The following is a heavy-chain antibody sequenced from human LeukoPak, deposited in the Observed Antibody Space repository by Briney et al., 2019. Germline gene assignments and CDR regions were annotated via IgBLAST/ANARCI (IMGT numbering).Heavy chain of an antibody. D-gene: IGHD6-19*01. CDR3: ARSYSSGWYHDAFDI. J-gene: IGHJ3*02. CDR1: GFTFSSYD. CDR2: IGTAGDP. Sequence: GGSLRLSCAASGFTFSSYDMHWVRQATGKGLEWVSAIGTAGDPYYPGSVKGRFTISRENAKNSLYLQMNSLRAGDTAVYYCARSYSSGWYHDAFDIWGQGTMVTVSS. V-gene: IGHV3-13*05.